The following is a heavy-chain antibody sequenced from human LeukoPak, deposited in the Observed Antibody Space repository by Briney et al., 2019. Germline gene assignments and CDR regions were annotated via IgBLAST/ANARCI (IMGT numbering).Heavy chain of an antibody. D-gene: IGHD6-13*01. J-gene: IGHJ6*02. CDR3: ANFPEVEYSSSTAEDV. V-gene: IGHV3-11*04. Sequence: PGGSLRLSCAASGFTFSDYYMSWIRQAPGKGLEWVSYISSSGSTIYYADSVKGRFTISRDNAKNSLYLQMNSLRAEDTAVYYCANFPEVEYSSSTAEDVWGQGTTVTVSS. CDR1: GFTFSDYY. CDR2: ISSSGSTI.